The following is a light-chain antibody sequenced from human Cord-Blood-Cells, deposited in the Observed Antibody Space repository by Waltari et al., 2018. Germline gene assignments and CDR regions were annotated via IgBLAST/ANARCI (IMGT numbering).Light chain of an antibody. J-gene: IGLJ3*02. CDR1: SSNIGSNS. CDR2: RNN. V-gene: IGLV1-47*01. Sequence: QSVLTQPPSASGTPGQRVTISCSGRSSNIGSNSVYWYQQFPGTAPKLLIYRNNQRPSGVPDRFSGSKSGTSASLAISGLRSEDEADYYCAAWDDSLSGWVFGGGTKLTVL. CDR3: AAWDDSLSGWV.